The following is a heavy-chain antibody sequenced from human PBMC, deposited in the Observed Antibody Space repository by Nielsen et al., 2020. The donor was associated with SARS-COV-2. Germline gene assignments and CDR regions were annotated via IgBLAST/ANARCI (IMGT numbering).Heavy chain of an antibody. CDR3: ARRRGGLIAAAATHFDY. Sequence: GESLKISCAASGFTFSSYSMNWVRQAPGKGLEWVSSISSSSSYIYYADSVKDRFTISRDNAKNSLYLQMNSLRAEDTAVYYCARRRGGLIAAAATHFDYWGQGTLVTVSS. J-gene: IGHJ4*02. D-gene: IGHD6-13*01. CDR2: ISSSSSYI. CDR1: GFTFSSYS. V-gene: IGHV3-21*01.